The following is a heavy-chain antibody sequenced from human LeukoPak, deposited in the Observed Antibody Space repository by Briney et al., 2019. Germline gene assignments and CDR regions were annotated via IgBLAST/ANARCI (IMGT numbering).Heavy chain of an antibody. CDR3: AKDVEQQLGY. D-gene: IGHD6-13*01. V-gene: IGHV3-30*18. CDR2: ISYDGSNK. CDR1: GFTFSRYG. J-gene: IGHJ4*02. Sequence: GGSLRLSCAASGFTFSRYGMHWVRQAPGKGLEWVAVISYDGSNKYYADSVKGRFTISRDNSKNTLYLQMNSLRAEDTAVYYCAKDVEQQLGYWGQGTLVTVSS.